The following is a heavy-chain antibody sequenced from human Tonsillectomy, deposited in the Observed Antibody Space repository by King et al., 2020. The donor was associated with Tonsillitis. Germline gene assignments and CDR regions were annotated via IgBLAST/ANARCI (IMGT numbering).Heavy chain of an antibody. CDR2: ISWNSVNI. V-gene: IGHV3-9*01. Sequence: VQLVESGGGLVQPGRSLRLSCAASQFSFDDYAMHWVRQAPGKGLEWVSGISWNSVNIGYAESVRGRFTISRDNAKELLYLQMNGLRPEDTALYYCVRDMSSGSYYGAFDLWGLGTMVIVSS. J-gene: IGHJ3*01. CDR1: QFSFDDYA. D-gene: IGHD1-26*01. CDR3: VRDMSSGSYYGAFDL.